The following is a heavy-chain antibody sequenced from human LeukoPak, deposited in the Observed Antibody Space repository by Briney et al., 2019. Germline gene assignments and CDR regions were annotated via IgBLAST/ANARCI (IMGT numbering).Heavy chain of an antibody. CDR2: MNPNSGNT. J-gene: IGHJ6*03. V-gene: IGHV1-8*03. Sequence: GASVKVSCKASGYTFTGYYMHWVRQATGQGLEWMGWMNPNSGNTGYAQKFQGRVTITRNTSISTAYMELSSLRSEDTAVYYCARGVTMVRGVIMTDYYYYMDVWGKGTTVTVSS. D-gene: IGHD3-10*01. CDR1: GYTFTGYY. CDR3: ARGVTMVRGVIMTDYYYYMDV.